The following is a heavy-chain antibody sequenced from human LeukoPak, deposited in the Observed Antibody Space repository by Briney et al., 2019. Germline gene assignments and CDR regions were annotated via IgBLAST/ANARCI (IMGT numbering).Heavy chain of an antibody. CDR2: ISGSGGST. D-gene: IGHD2-8*01. CDR1: GFAFSSYA. J-gene: IGHJ6*03. V-gene: IGHV3-23*01. CDR3: AKSAPRGSDIALMNYMDV. Sequence: GGSLRLSCAASGFAFSSYAMSWVRQAPGKGLEWVSGISGSGGSTFFADSVKGRFTISRDSSKNALNLQMNSLRAEDTAVYYCAKSAPRGSDIALMNYMDVWGKGTTVTVSS.